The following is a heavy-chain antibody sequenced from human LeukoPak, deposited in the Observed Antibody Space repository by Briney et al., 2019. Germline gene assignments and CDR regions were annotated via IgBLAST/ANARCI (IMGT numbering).Heavy chain of an antibody. CDR3: ARTYYDFWGGYYLYFDY. V-gene: IGHV5-51*01. Sequence: GESLKISCKGSGYSFTSYWIGWVRQMPGKGLEWMGIIYPGDSDTRYSPSFQGQVTISADKSISTAYLQWSSLKASDTAMYYCARTYYDFWGGYYLYFDYWGQGTLVTVSS. CDR1: GYSFTSYW. D-gene: IGHD3-3*01. J-gene: IGHJ4*02. CDR2: IYPGDSDT.